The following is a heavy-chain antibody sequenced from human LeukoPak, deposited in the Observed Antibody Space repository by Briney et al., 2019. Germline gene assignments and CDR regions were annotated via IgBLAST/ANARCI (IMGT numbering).Heavy chain of an antibody. CDR2: ISGSGGST. Sequence: GGSLRLSCAASGFTFSSYAMSWVRQAPGKGLEWVSAISGSGGSTFYADSVKGRFTISRDNSKNTLYLQMNSLRAEDAAVYYCAKSVLAGATTWFDYWGQGTLVTVSS. D-gene: IGHD1-26*01. V-gene: IGHV3-23*01. CDR1: GFTFSSYA. CDR3: AKSVLAGATTWFDY. J-gene: IGHJ4*02.